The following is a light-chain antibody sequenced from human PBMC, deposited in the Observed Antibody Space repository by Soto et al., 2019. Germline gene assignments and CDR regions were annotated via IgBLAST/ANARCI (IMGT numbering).Light chain of an antibody. CDR3: QQYNNWPPYT. Sequence: EIVLTQSPGTLSLSPGEGATLSCRTSQNIGSNFLAWYQQKPGQAPRLLIYGASSRATGIPDRFAVSGSGTDFTLTISSLQPEDFAVYYCQQYNNWPPYTFGQGTKLEIK. CDR1: QNIGSNF. CDR2: GAS. J-gene: IGKJ2*01. V-gene: IGKV3-20*01.